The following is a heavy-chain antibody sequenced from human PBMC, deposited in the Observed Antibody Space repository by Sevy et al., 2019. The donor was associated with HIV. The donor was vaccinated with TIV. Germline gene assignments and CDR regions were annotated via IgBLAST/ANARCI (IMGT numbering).Heavy chain of an antibody. CDR2: ISFDATNK. J-gene: IGHJ1*01. CDR1: GFTFNRYS. D-gene: IGHD1-1*01. Sequence: GGSLRLSCAASGFTFNRYSMHWVRQAPGKGLEWVATISFDATNKHYPDSLKGRFTVTRENFQNSLFLQMDSLRPEDTAVYYCALERLSSDVAEYFENWGQGTLVTVSS. CDR3: ALERLSSDVAEYFEN. V-gene: IGHV3-30-3*01.